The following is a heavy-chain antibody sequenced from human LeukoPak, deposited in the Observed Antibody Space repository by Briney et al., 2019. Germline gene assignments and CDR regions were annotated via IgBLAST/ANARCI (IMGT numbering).Heavy chain of an antibody. J-gene: IGHJ3*02. Sequence: SETLSLTCAVSGGSISSSNWWSWVRQPPGKGLEWIGEIYHSGSTNYNPSLKSRVTISVDKSKNQFSLKLSSVTAADTAVYYCARGNRREGVLLWFGELSPTVGAFDIWGQGTMVTVSS. D-gene: IGHD3-10*01. CDR1: GGSISSSNW. CDR2: IYHSGST. V-gene: IGHV4-4*02. CDR3: ARGNRREGVLLWFGELSPTVGAFDI.